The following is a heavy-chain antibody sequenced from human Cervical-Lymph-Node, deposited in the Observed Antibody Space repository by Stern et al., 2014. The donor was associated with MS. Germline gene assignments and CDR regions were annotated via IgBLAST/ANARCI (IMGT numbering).Heavy chain of an antibody. CDR2: ITNVGST. D-gene: IGHD1-1*01. Sequence: VQLQKSGGGVIQPGGSLRLSCTASRLTVSRDYMTWVRQAPGKGLAWVSLITNVGSTFYTDSVKGRFTISRDDSKNTVYLHMTSLRAEDTAMYYCARDTSSPERSDWWGQGTLVTVSS. V-gene: IGHV3-53*01. CDR1: RLTVSRDY. CDR3: ARDTSSPERSDW. J-gene: IGHJ4*02.